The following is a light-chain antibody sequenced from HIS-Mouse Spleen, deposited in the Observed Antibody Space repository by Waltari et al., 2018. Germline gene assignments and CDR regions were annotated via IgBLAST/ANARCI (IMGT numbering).Light chain of an antibody. J-gene: IGKJ2*01. Sequence: DIVMTQSPDSLAVSLGERATINCKSSQSVLYSHNNKNYLAWYQKKPGQPPKLLIYWASTRESGVPDRFSGSGSGTDFTLTISSLQAEDVAVYYCQQYYTTPYTFGQGTKLEIK. CDR3: QQYYTTPYT. V-gene: IGKV4-1*01. CDR1: QSVLYSHNNKNY. CDR2: WAS.